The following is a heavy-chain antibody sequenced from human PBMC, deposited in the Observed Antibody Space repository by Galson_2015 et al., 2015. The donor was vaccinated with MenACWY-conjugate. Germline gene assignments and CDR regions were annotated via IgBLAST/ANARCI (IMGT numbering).Heavy chain of an antibody. CDR1: GYSFTSYW. D-gene: IGHD1-26*01. V-gene: IGHV5-51*01. Sequence: QSGAEVKKPGESLKISCKGSGYSFTSYWIGWVRQMPGRGLEWMGLIDPHNSNTRYSPSFQGQVTISAGESISTAFLQWSSLKASDTAMYYCARHPPGGRGMDVWGRGTTVTVSS. CDR3: ARHPPGGRGMDV. J-gene: IGHJ6*02. CDR2: IDPHNSNT.